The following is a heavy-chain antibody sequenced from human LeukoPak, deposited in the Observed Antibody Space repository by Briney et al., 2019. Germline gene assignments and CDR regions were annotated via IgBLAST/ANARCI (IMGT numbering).Heavy chain of an antibody. J-gene: IGHJ4*02. Sequence: PSETLSLTCTVSGGSISSYYWSWIRQPPGKGLEWIGYIYYSGSTNYNPSLKSRVTISVDTSKNQFSLKLSSVTAADTAVYYCARDLYSGSYFLFDYWGQGTLVTVSS. CDR1: GGSISSYY. D-gene: IGHD1-26*01. V-gene: IGHV4-59*01. CDR2: IYYSGST. CDR3: ARDLYSGSYFLFDY.